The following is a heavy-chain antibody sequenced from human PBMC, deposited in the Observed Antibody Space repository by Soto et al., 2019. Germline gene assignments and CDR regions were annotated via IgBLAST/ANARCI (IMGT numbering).Heavy chain of an antibody. J-gene: IGHJ4*02. CDR2: IFDSGNA. D-gene: IGHD4-4*01. CDR3: ARHRRTTVAKFYFDN. Sequence: QVQLQESGPGLVKPSETLSLTCTVSGGSINSYCWSWIRQPPGKGLEWIAYIFDSGNANYNPSLKSRVTISVDTSKNQFSLKLTSVTAADTAVYYCARHRRTTVAKFYFDNWGQGALVTVCS. CDR1: GGSINSYC. V-gene: IGHV4-59*08.